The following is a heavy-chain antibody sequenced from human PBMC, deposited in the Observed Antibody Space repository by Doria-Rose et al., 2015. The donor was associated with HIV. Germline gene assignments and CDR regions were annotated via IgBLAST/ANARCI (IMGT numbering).Heavy chain of an antibody. J-gene: IGHJ4*02. Sequence: SGPVLVKPTETLTLTCTVSGVSLSSPGMGVSWIRHPPGKALEWLASIFSDDEGAYKTSLKSRLTISRVTSKSQVVLTMTDMDPVDTATYYCARIKSSRWYHKYYFDFWGQGTLVIVSA. V-gene: IGHV2-26*01. CDR1: GVSLSSPGMG. D-gene: IGHD6-13*01. CDR2: IFSDDEG. CDR3: ARIKSSRWYHKYYFDF.